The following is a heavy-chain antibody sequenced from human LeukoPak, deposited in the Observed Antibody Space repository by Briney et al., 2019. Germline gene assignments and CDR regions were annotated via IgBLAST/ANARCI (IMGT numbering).Heavy chain of an antibody. CDR1: GGSFSGYY. J-gene: IGHJ6*03. CDR3: ARQYSSGWYPDYYYMDV. Sequence: PSETLSLTCAVYGGSFSGYYWSWIRQPPGKGLEWIGEIDHSGSTNYNPSLKSRVTISVDTSKNQFSLKLSSVTAADTAVYYCARQYSSGWYPDYYYMDVWGKGTTVTISS. V-gene: IGHV4-34*01. CDR2: IDHSGST. D-gene: IGHD6-19*01.